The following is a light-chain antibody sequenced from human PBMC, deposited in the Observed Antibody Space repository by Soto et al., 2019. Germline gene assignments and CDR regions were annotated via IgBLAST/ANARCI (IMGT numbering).Light chain of an antibody. Sequence: QSVLTQPRSVSGAPGQSVTISCTGTSSDVGDYNSVSWYQQQPDKAPRLIIYDVNKRPSGVPDRFSGSKSGNTASLTISGLQDEDEADYHCSSYAGTYLHDLFGGGTKVTVL. CDR1: SSDVGDYNS. J-gene: IGLJ2*01. V-gene: IGLV2-11*01. CDR2: DVN. CDR3: SSYAGTYLHDL.